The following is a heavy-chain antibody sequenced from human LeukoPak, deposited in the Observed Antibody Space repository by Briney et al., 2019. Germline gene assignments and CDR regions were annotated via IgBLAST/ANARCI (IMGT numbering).Heavy chain of an antibody. CDR1: GFTFRSYG. J-gene: IGHJ2*01. V-gene: IGHV3-30*14. CDR3: ARSDYLYWYFDL. CDR2: ISYDGARK. D-gene: IGHD1-26*01. Sequence: GGSLRLSCEGSGFTFRSYGMHWVRQAPGKGLEWVAVISYDGARKYYADSVKGRFTISRDNSKNTLSLQMNGLTPEDTAVYSCARSDYLYWYFDLWGRGTLVTVSS.